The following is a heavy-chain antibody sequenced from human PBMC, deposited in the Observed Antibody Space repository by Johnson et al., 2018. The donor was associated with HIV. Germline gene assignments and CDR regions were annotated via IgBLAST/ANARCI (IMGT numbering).Heavy chain of an antibody. CDR1: GFTFSSYA. J-gene: IGHJ3*01. D-gene: IGHD3-16*02. CDR3: ARGGLGYQNFHDPFDV. Sequence: QVQLVESGGGVVQPGRSLRLSCAASGFTFSSYAMHWVRQAPGKWLEWVAVISYDGSNKYYADSVKGRFTISRDNSKNTLYLQMNSLRPEDTALYYCARGGLGYQNFHDPFDVWGQGTMVTVSS. CDR2: ISYDGSNK. V-gene: IGHV3-30*04.